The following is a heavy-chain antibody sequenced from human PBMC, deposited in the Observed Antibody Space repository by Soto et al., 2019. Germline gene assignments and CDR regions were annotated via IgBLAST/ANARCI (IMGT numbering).Heavy chain of an antibody. V-gene: IGHV3-9*01. Sequence: EVQLVESGGGLVQPGRSLRLSCAASGFTFDDYAMHWVRQAPGKGLEWVSGLSWNSGSIGYGDSVKGRFTISRDNAKNSLYLQMNSLRAEDTALYYCAKDIGFGSSLFEGDGMDVWGQGTTVTVSS. CDR2: LSWNSGSI. CDR3: AKDIGFGSSLFEGDGMDV. D-gene: IGHD2-2*01. CDR1: GFTFDDYA. J-gene: IGHJ6*02.